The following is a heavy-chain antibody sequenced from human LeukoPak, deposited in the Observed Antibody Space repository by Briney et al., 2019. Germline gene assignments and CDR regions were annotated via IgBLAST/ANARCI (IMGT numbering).Heavy chain of an antibody. Sequence: GGSLRLSCAASGFTSSDYYMNWIRQAPGKGLEWVSYISSSGSTKNYADSVKGRFTISRDNAKNSLYLQMNSLRVEDTAVYYCVRSGILTGYFAYWGQGTLVTVSS. CDR2: ISSSGSTK. CDR1: GFTSSDYY. D-gene: IGHD3-9*01. J-gene: IGHJ4*02. V-gene: IGHV3-11*01. CDR3: VRSGILTGYFAY.